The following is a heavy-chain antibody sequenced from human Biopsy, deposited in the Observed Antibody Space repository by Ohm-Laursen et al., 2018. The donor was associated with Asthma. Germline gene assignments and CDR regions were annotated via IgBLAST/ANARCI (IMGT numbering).Heavy chain of an antibody. CDR3: ARTYYDFLTGQVKDVFGV. CDR2: VNTGKGDT. D-gene: IGHD3-9*01. CDR1: GYNFISFA. J-gene: IGHJ3*01. V-gene: IGHV1-3*04. Sequence: SVKVSCKASGYNFISFAIHWVRQAPGQRLEWMGWVNTGKGDTKHSRKFQGRVTITRDTSASTAYMELRSLRSEDTATYYCARTYYDFLTGQVKDVFGVWGQGTMVTVSS.